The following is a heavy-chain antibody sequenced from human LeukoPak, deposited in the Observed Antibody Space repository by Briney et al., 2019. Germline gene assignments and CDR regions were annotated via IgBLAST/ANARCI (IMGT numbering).Heavy chain of an antibody. CDR1: GGSISSGDYY. J-gene: IGHJ5*02. D-gene: IGHD3-10*01. Sequence: SETLSLTCTVSGGSISSGDYYWTWIRQPPGKGLKWIGYIYHSGSTHYNSSLKSRLTISVDTSKNQFSLKLSSVTAADTAVYYCARGLRGIMIRGAITDLNWFDAWGQGTLVIVSS. CDR3: ARGLRGIMIRGAITDLNWFDA. V-gene: IGHV4-30-4*01. CDR2: IYHSGST.